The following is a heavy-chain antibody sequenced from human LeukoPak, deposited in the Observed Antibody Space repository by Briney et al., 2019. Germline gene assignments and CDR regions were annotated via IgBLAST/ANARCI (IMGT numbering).Heavy chain of an antibody. J-gene: IGHJ4*02. D-gene: IGHD1-26*01. CDR1: GYTFTGYY. V-gene: IGHV1-2*02. CDR2: INPESGGT. Sequence: ASVKVSCKASGYTFTGYYMHWVRQAPGQGLEWMGWINPESGGTNYAQKFQGRVTMTRDTSISTAYMELTSLRSDDTAVYYCARLPVIVGAWSPIEYWGQGTRVTVSS. CDR3: ARLPVIVGAWSPIEY.